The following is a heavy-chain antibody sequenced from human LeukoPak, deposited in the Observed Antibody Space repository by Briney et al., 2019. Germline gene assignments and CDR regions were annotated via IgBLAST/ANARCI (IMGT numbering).Heavy chain of an antibody. CDR1: GGSISSYH. J-gene: IGHJ4*02. V-gene: IGHV4-59*01. D-gene: IGHD1-1*01. Sequence: PSETLSLTCAVSGGSISSYHWSWFRQPPGKGLEWIGLIYNSATTHYNPSLKSRVTISVDTSKNQFSLSLTSVTAADTAVYYCARTYNWNEGGFDYWSQGTLVTVSS. CDR3: ARTYNWNEGGFDY. CDR2: IYNSATT.